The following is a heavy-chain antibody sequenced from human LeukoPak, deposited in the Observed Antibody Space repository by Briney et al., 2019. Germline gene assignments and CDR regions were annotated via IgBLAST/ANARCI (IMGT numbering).Heavy chain of an antibody. CDR3: ARHPSYGSGGVIGWFDP. V-gene: IGHV5-51*01. D-gene: IGHD3-10*01. CDR2: IYPGDSDT. CDR1: GYSFTSYW. J-gene: IGHJ5*02. Sequence: PGESLKISCKGSGYSFTSYWIGWVRQMSGKGLEGMGIIYPGDSDTRYSPSFQGQVTISADKSISPAYLQWSSLKASDTAMYYCARHPSYGSGGVIGWFDPWGQGTLVTVSS.